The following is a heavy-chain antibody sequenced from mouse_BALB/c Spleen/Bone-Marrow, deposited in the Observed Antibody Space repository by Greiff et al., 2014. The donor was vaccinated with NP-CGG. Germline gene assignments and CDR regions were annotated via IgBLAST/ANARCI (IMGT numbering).Heavy chain of an antibody. CDR3: ALYYYGSLDY. CDR1: GYTFTSYW. Sequence: QVQLQQSGAELVKPGASVKLSCKASGYTFTSYWMHWAKQRPGQGLEWIGEINPSNGRTNYNEKFKSKATLTVDKSSSTAYMQLSSLTSEDSAVYYCALYYYGSLDYWGQGTTLTVSS. D-gene: IGHD1-1*01. V-gene: IGHV1S81*02. J-gene: IGHJ2*01. CDR2: INPSNGRT.